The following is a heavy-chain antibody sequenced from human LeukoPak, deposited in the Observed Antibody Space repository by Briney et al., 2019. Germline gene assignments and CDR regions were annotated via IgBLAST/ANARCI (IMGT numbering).Heavy chain of an antibody. CDR3: ARDTHYYGSGSPAFDI. J-gene: IGHJ3*02. D-gene: IGHD3-10*01. CDR1: GFTFSSYS. CDR2: ISFSSATI. Sequence: GGSLKLSCEASGFTFSSYSMNWVRQAPGKGLEWVSYISFSSATIHYADSVKGRFTVSRDNAKNSLYLQMNSLRAEDTAPYFCARDTHYYGSGSPAFDIWGQGTMVTVSS. V-gene: IGHV3-48*01.